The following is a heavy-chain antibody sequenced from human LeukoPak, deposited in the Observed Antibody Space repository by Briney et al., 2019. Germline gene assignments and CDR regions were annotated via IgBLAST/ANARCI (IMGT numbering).Heavy chain of an antibody. D-gene: IGHD3-10*01. Sequence: PGGSLRLSCAASALTFNYAWMTWVRQAPGKGLEWVARIKSKTSGGTTDYAAPVKGRFTISRDDSKSTVYLQMNSLKTEDTAVYFCTIDVPTYGSGELDYWGQGTLVTVSS. J-gene: IGHJ4*02. CDR2: IKSKTSGGTT. CDR3: TIDVPTYGSGELDY. CDR1: ALTFNYAW. V-gene: IGHV3-15*01.